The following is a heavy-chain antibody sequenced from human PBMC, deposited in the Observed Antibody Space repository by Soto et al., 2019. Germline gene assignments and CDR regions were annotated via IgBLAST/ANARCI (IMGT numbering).Heavy chain of an antibody. J-gene: IGHJ6*03. Sequence: ASVKVSCKASGYTFTSYAMHWVRQAPGQRLEWMGWINAGNGNTKYSQKFQGRVTITRDTSASTAYMELSSLRSEDTVVYYCARDGYCSSTSCLIYYYYYYMDVWGKGTTVTVSS. D-gene: IGHD2-2*03. CDR3: ARDGYCSSTSCLIYYYYYYMDV. V-gene: IGHV1-3*01. CDR2: INAGNGNT. CDR1: GYTFTSYA.